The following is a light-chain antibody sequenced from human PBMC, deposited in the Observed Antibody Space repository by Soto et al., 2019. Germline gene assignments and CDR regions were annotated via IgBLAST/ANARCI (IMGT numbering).Light chain of an antibody. CDR2: EVS. J-gene: IGLJ1*01. CDR3: SSYTSRSTLV. CDR1: SSDVGGYNY. Sequence: QSVLIQPASVSGSPGQSITISCTGTSSDVGGYNYVSWYQHHPGKAPKLMIYEVSHRPSGDSNRFSGSKSGNTASLTISGLQAEDEADYYCSSYTSRSTLVFGTATKLTVL. V-gene: IGLV2-14*01.